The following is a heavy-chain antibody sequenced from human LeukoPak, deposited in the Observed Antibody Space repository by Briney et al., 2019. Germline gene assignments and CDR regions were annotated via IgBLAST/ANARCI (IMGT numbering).Heavy chain of an antibody. J-gene: IGHJ5*02. CDR2: FDPEDGET. CDR1: GYTFTGYY. Sequence: ASVKVSCKASGYTFTGYYMHWVRQAPGKGLEWMGGFDPEDGETIYAQKFQGRVTMTEDTSTDTAYMELSSLRSEDTAVYYCATAPTVTTRWFDPWGQGTLVTVSS. D-gene: IGHD4-17*01. CDR3: ATAPTVTTRWFDP. V-gene: IGHV1-24*01.